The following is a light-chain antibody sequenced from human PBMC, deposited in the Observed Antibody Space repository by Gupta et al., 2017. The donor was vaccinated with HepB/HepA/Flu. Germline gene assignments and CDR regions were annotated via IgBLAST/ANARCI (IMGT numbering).Light chain of an antibody. CDR3: RQVNSLPHT. Sequence: IQLTQSPSSVSASVGDRVTITCRASQGISSWLAWYQQKAGKAPNLLIYAASSRQSGVPSRFSGRGSGTDCTLTITTLQPEDFAAYYWRQVNSLPHTFGGGTKVEIK. CDR2: AAS. V-gene: IGKV1-12*01. CDR1: QGISSW. J-gene: IGKJ4*01.